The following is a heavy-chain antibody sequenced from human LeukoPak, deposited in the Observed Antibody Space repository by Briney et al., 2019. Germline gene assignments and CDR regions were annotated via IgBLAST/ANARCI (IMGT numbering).Heavy chain of an antibody. CDR3: AARDGYNDRADY. CDR1: GGTFSSYA. CDR2: IIPIFGTA. D-gene: IGHD5-24*01. V-gene: IGHV1-69*05. Sequence: ASVKVSCKASGGTFSSYAISWVRQAPGQGLEWMGRIIPIFGTANYAQKFQGRVTITTDDSTSTAYLELSSLRSEDTAVYYCAARDGYNDRADYWGQGTLVTVSS. J-gene: IGHJ4*02.